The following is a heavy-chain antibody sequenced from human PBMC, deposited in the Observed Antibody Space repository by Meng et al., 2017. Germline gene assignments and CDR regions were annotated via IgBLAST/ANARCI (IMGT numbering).Heavy chain of an antibody. Sequence: LKISCAASGFTFDDYAMHWVRQAPGKGLEWVSGISWNSGSIGYADSVKGRFTISRDNAKNSLYLQMNSLRAEDTALYYCAKGGYSGYDSIFGDYWGHGNLV. V-gene: IGHV3-9*01. CDR1: GFTFDDYA. CDR3: AKGGYSGYDSIFGDY. J-gene: IGHJ4*01. CDR2: ISWNSGSI. D-gene: IGHD5-12*01.